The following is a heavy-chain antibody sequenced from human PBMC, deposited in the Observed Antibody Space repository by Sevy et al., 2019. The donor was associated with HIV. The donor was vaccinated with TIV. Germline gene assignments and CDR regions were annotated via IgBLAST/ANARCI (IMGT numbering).Heavy chain of an antibody. CDR1: GFTFSSYG. V-gene: IGHV3-30*03. CDR3: AECQTPVTTQWSFNS. Sequence: GGSLRLSCAASGFTFSSYGMHWVRQAPGKGLEWVAVISYDGSNKYYADSVKGRFTISKDNSKNTLYLQMNSLRAEDTAVDYCAECQTPVTTQWSFNSWGQGTLVTVSS. D-gene: IGHD4-17*01. J-gene: IGHJ5*01. CDR2: ISYDGSNK.